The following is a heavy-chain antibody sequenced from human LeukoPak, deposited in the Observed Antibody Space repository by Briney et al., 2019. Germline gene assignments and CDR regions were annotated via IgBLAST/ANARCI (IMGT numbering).Heavy chain of an antibody. V-gene: IGHV1-69*05. D-gene: IGHD3-22*01. J-gene: IGHJ4*02. Sequence: SVKVSCKASGGTFSSHAISWVRQAPGQGLEWMGGINPIFGTANYAQKFQGRVTITTDESTSTAYMELSSLRSEDTAVYYCARSEKYYYDSSGYYGYYFDYWGQGTLVTVSS. CDR1: GGTFSSHA. CDR3: ARSEKYYYDSSGYYGYYFDY. CDR2: INPIFGTA.